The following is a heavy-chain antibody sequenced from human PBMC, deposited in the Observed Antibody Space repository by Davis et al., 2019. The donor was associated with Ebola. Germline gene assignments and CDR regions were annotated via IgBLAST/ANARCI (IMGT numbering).Heavy chain of an antibody. CDR1: GFTFSSYA. J-gene: IGHJ6*02. CDR3: ARLGTSADYYAMDV. Sequence: SCAAFGFTFSSYAMHWVRQAPGQRLEWMGWISTGNGNARYSQKFQGRVTITRDTSATTAYMELSSLRSEDTAVYYCARLGTSADYYAMDVWGQGTTVTVSS. V-gene: IGHV1-3*04. CDR2: ISTGNGNA.